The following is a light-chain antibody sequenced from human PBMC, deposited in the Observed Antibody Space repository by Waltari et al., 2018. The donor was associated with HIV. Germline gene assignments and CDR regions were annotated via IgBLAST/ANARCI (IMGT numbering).Light chain of an antibody. Sequence: QSALTQPASVSGSPGQSITISCTGTSSDVGGYNYVSWYQQHPGKAPKLMIYEVSNRPSGVYNRFAGSKSCNTASLTISGLQAEDEADYYCSSYTSSSTLVVFGGGTKLTVL. V-gene: IGLV2-14*01. J-gene: IGLJ2*01. CDR2: EVS. CDR3: SSYTSSSTLVV. CDR1: SSDVGGYNY.